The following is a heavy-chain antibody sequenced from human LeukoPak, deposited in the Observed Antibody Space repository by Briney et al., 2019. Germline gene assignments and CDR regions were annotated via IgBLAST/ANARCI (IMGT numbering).Heavy chain of an antibody. J-gene: IGHJ4*02. CDR1: GYTFTSYD. D-gene: IGHD3-10*01. V-gene: IGHV1-8*01. Sequence: ASVKVSCKASGYTFTSYDIYWVRQATGQGLEWMGWMNPNSGNTGYAQKFQGRVTMTRNTSISTAYMELSSLRSEDTAVYYCARGVLLWFGELLPWGQGTLVTVSS. CDR2: MNPNSGNT. CDR3: ARGVLLWFGELLP.